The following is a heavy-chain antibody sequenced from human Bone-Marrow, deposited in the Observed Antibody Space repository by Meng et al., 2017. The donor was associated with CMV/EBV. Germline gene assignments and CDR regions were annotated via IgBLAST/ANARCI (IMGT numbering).Heavy chain of an antibody. CDR2: INHSGST. CDR1: GGSFSGYY. D-gene: IGHD6-13*01. V-gene: IGHV4-34*01. CDR3: ASLAAAGTWYNWFDP. Sequence: SETLSLTCAVYGGSFSGYYWSWIRQPPGKGLEWIGEINHSGSTNYNPSLKSRVTISVDTSKNQFSLKLSSVTAADTAVYYCASLAAAGTWYNWFDPWGQGTLVTVSS. J-gene: IGHJ5*02.